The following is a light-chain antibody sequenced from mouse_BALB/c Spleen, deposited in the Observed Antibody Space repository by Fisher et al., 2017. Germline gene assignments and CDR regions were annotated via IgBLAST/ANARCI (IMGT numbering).Light chain of an antibody. J-gene: IGKJ5*01. Sequence: IVMAQTPAIMSASLGEKVTMSCRASSSVNYMYWYQQKPGSSPKLWIYSISNLASGVPARFSGSGSGTSYSLTISRMEAEDAATYYCHQYHRSPPTFGAGTKLELK. CDR2: SIS. CDR1: SSVNY. V-gene: IGKV4-61*01. CDR3: HQYHRSPPT.